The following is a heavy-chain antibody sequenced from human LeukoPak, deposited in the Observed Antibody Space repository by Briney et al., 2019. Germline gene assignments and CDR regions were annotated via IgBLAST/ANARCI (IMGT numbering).Heavy chain of an antibody. D-gene: IGHD2-2*01. Sequence: PGGSLRLSCAASGFTLSNNWMHWVRQAPGKGLVWVSRISSDGSSTRYADSVKGRFTISRDNAKNTLYLQMNSLRAEDTAVYYCARELVVRAGDYFDYWGQGTLVVVSS. CDR1: GFTLSNNW. J-gene: IGHJ4*02. V-gene: IGHV3-74*01. CDR2: ISSDGSST. CDR3: ARELVVRAGDYFDY.